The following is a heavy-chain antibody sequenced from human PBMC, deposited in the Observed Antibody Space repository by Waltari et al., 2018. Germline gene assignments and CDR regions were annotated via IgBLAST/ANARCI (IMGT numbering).Heavy chain of an antibody. V-gene: IGHV4-34*01. J-gene: IGHJ2*01. CDR2: INHSEST. D-gene: IGHD4-17*01. CDR3: ARMTTVTTSTHWYFDL. Sequence: QVQLQQWGAGLLKPSETLYLTCAGYGGSFSGYYWSWIRQPPGKGLEWIGEINHSESTNYNPSLKSRVTISVDTSKNQFSLKLSSVTAADTAVYYCARMTTVTTSTHWYFDLWGRGTLVTVSS. CDR1: GGSFSGYY.